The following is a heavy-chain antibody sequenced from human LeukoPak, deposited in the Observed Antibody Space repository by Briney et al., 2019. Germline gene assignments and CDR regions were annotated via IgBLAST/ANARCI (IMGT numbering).Heavy chain of an antibody. Sequence: SVKVSCKASGGTFSSYAISWVRQAPGQGLVWMGGIIPIFGTANYAQKFQGRVTITADKSTSTAYMELSSLRSEDTAVYYCARGYYDILTGYSNWGQGTLVTVSS. CDR1: GGTFSSYA. CDR2: IIPIFGTA. J-gene: IGHJ4*02. CDR3: ARGYYDILTGYSN. D-gene: IGHD3-9*01. V-gene: IGHV1-69*06.